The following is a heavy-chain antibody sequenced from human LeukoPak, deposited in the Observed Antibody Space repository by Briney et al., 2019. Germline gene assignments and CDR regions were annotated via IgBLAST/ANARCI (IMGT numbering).Heavy chain of an antibody. CDR2: ISSSSSTI. CDR1: GFIFSSYS. D-gene: IGHD3-9*01. CDR3: ARNYDILTGYYRDMDV. Sequence: PGGSLRLSCAASGFIFSSYSMNWVRQAPGKGLEWVSYISSSSSTIYYADSLKGRFTSSRDNAKNSLYLKMNSLRAEDTAVYYCARNYDILTGYYRDMDVWGKGTTVTVSS. V-gene: IGHV3-48*01. J-gene: IGHJ6*03.